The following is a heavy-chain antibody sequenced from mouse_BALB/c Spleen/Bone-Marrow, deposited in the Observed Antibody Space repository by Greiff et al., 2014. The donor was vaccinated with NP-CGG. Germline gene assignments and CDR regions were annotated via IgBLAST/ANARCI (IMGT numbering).Heavy chain of an antibody. CDR3: TRSTGAMDY. Sequence: HVQLKESGAELAKPGASVKMSCKASDYTFTSYWMHWVKQRPGQGLEWIGYINPSTGYTEYNQNFKDKATLTADKSSITAYMQLSSLTSEDSAVYYCTRSTGAMDYWGQGTSVTVSS. CDR2: INPSTGYT. V-gene: IGHV1-7*01. D-gene: IGHD3-2*01. CDR1: DYTFTSYW. J-gene: IGHJ4*01.